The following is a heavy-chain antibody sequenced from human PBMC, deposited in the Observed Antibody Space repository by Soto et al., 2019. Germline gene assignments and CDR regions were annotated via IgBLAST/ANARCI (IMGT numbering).Heavy chain of an antibody. J-gene: IGHJ3*02. CDR3: ARLETVGDAFDI. CDR1: GGSISSSSYY. Sequence: QLQLQESGPGLVKPSETLSLTCTVSGGSISSSSYYWGWIRQPPGKGLEWIGSIYYSGSTYYNPSLKSRVTISVDTSKNQFSLKLSSVTAADTAVYYCARLETVGDAFDIWGQGTMVTVSS. D-gene: IGHD2-15*01. CDR2: IYYSGST. V-gene: IGHV4-39*01.